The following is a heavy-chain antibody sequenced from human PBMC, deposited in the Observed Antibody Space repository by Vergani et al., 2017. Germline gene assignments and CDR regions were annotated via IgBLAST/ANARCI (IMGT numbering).Heavy chain of an antibody. V-gene: IGHV3-30*02. Sequence: VQLLESGGGLVQPGGSLRLSCAASGFTFSNFGMHWIRQAPGKGLEWLAYIGKDGINTRYRDAVKGRFTVSRDNSKDILYLQMDSLRSEDTALYYCAKYLRDSTDGLPDSWGQGTLVIVSS. CDR3: AKYLRDSTDGLPDS. J-gene: IGHJ4*02. CDR1: GFTFSNFG. D-gene: IGHD2-21*02. CDR2: IGKDGINT.